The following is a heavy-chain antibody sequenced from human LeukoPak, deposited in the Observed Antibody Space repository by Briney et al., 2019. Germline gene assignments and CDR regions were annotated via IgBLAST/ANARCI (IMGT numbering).Heavy chain of an antibody. CDR2: INPNSGGT. V-gene: IGHV1-2*02. CDR3: ARWFGELLSSVRVYYFDY. Sequence: ASVKVSCKASGYTFTNCGISWVRQAPGQGLEWMGWINPNSGGTNYAQKVQGRVTMTRDTSISTAYMELSRLRSDDTAVYYCARWFGELLSSVRVYYFDYWGRGTLVTVSS. J-gene: IGHJ4*02. CDR1: GYTFTNCG. D-gene: IGHD3-10*01.